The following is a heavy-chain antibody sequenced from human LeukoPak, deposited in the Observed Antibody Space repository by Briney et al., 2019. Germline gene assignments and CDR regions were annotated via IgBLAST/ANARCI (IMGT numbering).Heavy chain of an antibody. D-gene: IGHD3-10*01. Sequence: GGSLRLSCAASGFTLSSYSMNWVRQAPGKGLEWVSSISSSSSYIYYADSVKGRFTISRDNAKNSLYLQMNSLRAEDTAVYYCARDPMVRGVSTRFQHWGQGTLVTVSS. CDR2: ISSSSSYI. CDR1: GFTLSSYS. V-gene: IGHV3-21*01. J-gene: IGHJ1*01. CDR3: ARDPMVRGVSTRFQH.